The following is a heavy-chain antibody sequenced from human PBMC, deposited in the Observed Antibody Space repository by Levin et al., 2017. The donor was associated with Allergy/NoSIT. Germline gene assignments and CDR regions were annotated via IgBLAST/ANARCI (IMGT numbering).Heavy chain of an antibody. V-gene: IGHV3-23*01. D-gene: IGHD3-9*01. CDR3: AKVMGYDILTGYWSHYYYGMDV. J-gene: IGHJ6*02. Sequence: PGGSLRLSCAASGFTFSSYAMSWVRQAPGKGLEWVSAISGSGGSTYYADSVKGRFTISRDNSKNTLYLQMNSLRAEDTAVYYCAKVMGYDILTGYWSHYYYGMDVWGQGTTVTVSS. CDR2: ISGSGGST. CDR1: GFTFSSYA.